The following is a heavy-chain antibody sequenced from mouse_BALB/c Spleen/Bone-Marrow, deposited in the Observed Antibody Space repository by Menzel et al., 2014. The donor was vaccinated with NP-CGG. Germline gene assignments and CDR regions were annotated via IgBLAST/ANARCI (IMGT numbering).Heavy chain of an antibody. J-gene: IGHJ4*01. CDR1: GFTFSSFG. D-gene: IGHD2-2*01. V-gene: IGHV5-17*02. CDR3: ARWGYYYAMDY. Sequence: EVKLVESGGGLVQPGGSRKLSCAASGFTFSSFGMHWVRRAPEKGLEWVAYISSGSSNINYADTVKGRFTISRDNPKNTLFLQMTRLRSEDTAMYYCARWGYYYAMDYWGQGTSVTXSS. CDR2: ISSGSSNI.